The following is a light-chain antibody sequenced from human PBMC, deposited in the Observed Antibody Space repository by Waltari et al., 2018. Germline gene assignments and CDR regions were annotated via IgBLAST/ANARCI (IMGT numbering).Light chain of an antibody. CDR1: NSDVGSYNF. CDR3: SSYTTSRTYV. Sequence: QSALTQPASVSGSPGQSIPLSCTGPNSDVGSYNFFSWYQQHPGEAPKLMIFEVTNRPSGVSNRFSGSKSGNTASLIISGLQGEDEADYYCSSYTTSRTYVFGTGTKVTVL. J-gene: IGLJ1*01. V-gene: IGLV2-14*01. CDR2: EVT.